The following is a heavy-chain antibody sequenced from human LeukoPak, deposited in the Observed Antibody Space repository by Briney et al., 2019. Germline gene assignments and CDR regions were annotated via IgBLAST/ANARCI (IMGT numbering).Heavy chain of an antibody. D-gene: IGHD5-18*01. Sequence: GASVKVSCKASGYTFNNYGINWVRQAPGQGLEWMGWISTYIRNTNYAQKFQGRVTMTTDTSTSTAYMELRSLRSDDTAVYYCARDIRGYSYGYSFDYWGQGTLVTVSS. V-gene: IGHV1-18*01. CDR3: ARDIRGYSYGYSFDY. CDR1: GYTFNNYG. CDR2: ISTYIRNT. J-gene: IGHJ4*02.